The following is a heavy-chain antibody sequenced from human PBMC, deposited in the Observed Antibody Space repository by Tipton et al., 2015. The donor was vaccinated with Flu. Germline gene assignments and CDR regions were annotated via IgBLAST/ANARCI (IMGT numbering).Heavy chain of an antibody. CDR1: GGTFSSYA. D-gene: IGHD1-7*01. CDR2: IIPIFGTA. J-gene: IGHJ6*02. V-gene: IGHV1-69*01. Sequence: QVQLVQSGAEVKKPGSSVKVSCKASGGTFSSYAISWVRQAPGQGLEWMGGIIPIFGTANYAQKFQGRVTITADESTSTAYMELSSLRSEDTAVYYCAKTQSGTGTYVGPEYYYYYGMDVWGQGTTVTVSS. CDR3: AKTQSGTGTYVGPEYYYYYGMDV.